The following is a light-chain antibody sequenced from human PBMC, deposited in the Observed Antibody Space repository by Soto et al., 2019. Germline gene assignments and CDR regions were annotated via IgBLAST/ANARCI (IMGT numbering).Light chain of an antibody. CDR3: QQYSTYPWT. J-gene: IGKJ1*01. V-gene: IGKV1-5*03. CDR2: KAS. Sequence: DIQMTQSPSTLSASVGDRVTITCRASQTISTLLAWYQQRPGKAPNLLIYKASSLESGVPSRFSGSGFGTEFTLTISSLQPDDFATDFCQQYSTYPWTFGQGTKVEVK. CDR1: QTISTL.